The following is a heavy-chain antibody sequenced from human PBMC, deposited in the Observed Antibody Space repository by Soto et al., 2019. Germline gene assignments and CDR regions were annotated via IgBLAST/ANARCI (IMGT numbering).Heavy chain of an antibody. Sequence: LETLSLTCTVSGGSISSSSYFWGWIRQPPGKGLEWIGSIYYSGSTYYNPSLKSRVTVSVDTSKNQFSLKLSSVTAADTAVYYCARRYGPGFDYWGQGTLVTVS. CDR2: IYYSGST. CDR3: ARRYGPGFDY. D-gene: IGHD4-17*01. CDR1: GGSISSSSYF. J-gene: IGHJ4*02. V-gene: IGHV4-39*01.